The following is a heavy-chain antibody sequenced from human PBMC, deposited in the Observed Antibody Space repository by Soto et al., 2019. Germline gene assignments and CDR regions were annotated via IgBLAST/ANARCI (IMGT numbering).Heavy chain of an antibody. J-gene: IGHJ6*02. Sequence: EVQLLESGGGLVRPGGSLRLSCAASGFTFSHYVLSWVRQAPGGGLEWVSSISGSGSSVYLADSVRGRFAMSRDLSTNTVSLQMNSLTVEDTAIYYCAKVRTSYLSASFFYYGLAVLGQGTTVTVSS. CDR1: GFTFSHYV. D-gene: IGHD2-2*02. V-gene: IGHV3-23*01. CDR3: AKVRTSYLSASFFYYGLAV. CDR2: ISGSGSSV.